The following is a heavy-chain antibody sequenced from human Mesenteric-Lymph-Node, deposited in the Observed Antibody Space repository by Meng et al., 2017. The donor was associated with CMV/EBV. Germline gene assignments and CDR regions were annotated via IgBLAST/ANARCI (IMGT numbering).Heavy chain of an antibody. CDR3: AREMWVVGAARPPFDY. J-gene: IGHJ4*02. D-gene: IGHD6-6*01. V-gene: IGHV3-48*04. CDR1: GFSLSNYG. Sequence: GGSLRLSCAASGFSLSNYGMNWVRQAPGKGLEWISYISDRSTTIYYADSVKGRSTISRDNAKNSLYLQMNSLRAEDTAVYYCAREMWVVGAARPPFDYWGQGTLVTVSS. CDR2: ISDRSTTI.